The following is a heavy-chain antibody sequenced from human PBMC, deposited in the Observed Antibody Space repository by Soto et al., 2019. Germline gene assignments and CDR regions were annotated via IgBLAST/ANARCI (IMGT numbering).Heavy chain of an antibody. CDR3: VRPLPSGRNYGLDV. V-gene: IGHV3-48*02. J-gene: IGHJ6*02. Sequence: GSLRLSCAASGFSFSTYNMNWVRQAPGRGLEWVSYISSRSSTIYHADSVKGRFTISRDNAKNSLYLQMDSLRDEDAAVYYCVRPLPSGRNYGLDVWGQGTTVTVSS. CDR2: ISSRSSTI. CDR1: GFSFSTYN. D-gene: IGHD3-10*01.